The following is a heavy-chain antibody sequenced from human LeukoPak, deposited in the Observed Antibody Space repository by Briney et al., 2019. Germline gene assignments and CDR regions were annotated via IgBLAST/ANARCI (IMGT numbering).Heavy chain of an antibody. CDR2: IRNFGET. J-gene: IGHJ4*02. V-gene: IGHV3-23*01. CDR1: GFTFRNYA. CDR3: ANIPPFDYGDYAIRLD. Sequence: PGASLRLSCAASGFTFRNYAMAWVRQAPGKRLEWVSSIRNFGETHYADSVRGRFIISRDNSQNTLYLQMKSLRAEDSALYYCANIPPFDYGDYAIRLDWGQGTLVTVSS. D-gene: IGHD4-17*01.